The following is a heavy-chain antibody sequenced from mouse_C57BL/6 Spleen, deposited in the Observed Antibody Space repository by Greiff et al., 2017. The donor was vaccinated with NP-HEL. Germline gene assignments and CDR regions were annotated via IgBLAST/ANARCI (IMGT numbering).Heavy chain of an antibody. D-gene: IGHD1-2*01. CDR1: GYAFSSSW. CDR2: IYPGDGDT. CDR3: SKGGTAFYAMDY. V-gene: IGHV1-82*01. Sequence: QVQLQQSGPELVKPGASVKISCKASGYAFSSSWMNWVKQRPGKGLEWIGRIYPGDGDTNYNGKFKGKATLTADKSSSTAYMQLSSLTSEDSSVYFWSKGGTAFYAMDYWCQGTSVTVSS. J-gene: IGHJ4*01.